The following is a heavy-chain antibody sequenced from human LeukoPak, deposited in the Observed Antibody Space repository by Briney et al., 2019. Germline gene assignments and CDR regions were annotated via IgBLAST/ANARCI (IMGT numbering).Heavy chain of an antibody. J-gene: IGHJ3*02. V-gene: IGHV3-30*18. D-gene: IGHD1-26*01. CDR1: GLIFTNYG. CDR3: AKERASMGADAFDI. CDR2: ISFDGRIE. Sequence: GGSLRLSCAASGLIFTNYGMRWVRQAPGKGLEWVAIISFDGRIEYYVDSVKGRFTISRDKSKNTLYLQMNSLRPEDTAVYYCAKERASMGADAFDIWGQGTMVTVSS.